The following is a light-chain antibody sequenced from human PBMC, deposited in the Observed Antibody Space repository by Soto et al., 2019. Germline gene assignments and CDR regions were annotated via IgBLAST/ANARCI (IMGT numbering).Light chain of an antibody. CDR2: DVS. J-gene: IGLJ3*02. Sequence: QPVLTQPASVSGSPGQSITTSCTGTSSDVGGYNYVSWYQQHPGKAPKLMIYDVSNRPSGVSNRFSGSKSGNTASLTISGLQAEDEADYYCSSYTSSSTRVFGGGTKLTVL. CDR1: SSDVGGYNY. V-gene: IGLV2-14*01. CDR3: SSYTSSSTRV.